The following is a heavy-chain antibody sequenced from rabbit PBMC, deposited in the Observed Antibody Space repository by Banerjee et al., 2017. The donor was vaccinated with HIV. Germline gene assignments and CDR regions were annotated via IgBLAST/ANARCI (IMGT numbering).Heavy chain of an antibody. CDR1: GFDFSSYG. CDR3: ARMTYYTYGYAGYGYAYYFNL. J-gene: IGHJ4*01. CDR2: IDPVFGST. Sequence: QSLEESGGDLVKPGGSLKLSCKASGFDFSSYGISWVRQAPGKGLEWIGYIDPVFGSTYYASWVNGRFTISKTSSTTVTLQMTSLTAADTATYFCARMTYYTYGYAGYGYAYYFNLWGQGTLVTVS. D-gene: IGHD6-1*01. V-gene: IGHV1S40*01.